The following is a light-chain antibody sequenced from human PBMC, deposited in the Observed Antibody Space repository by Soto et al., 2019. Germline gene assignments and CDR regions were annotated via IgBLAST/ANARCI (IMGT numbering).Light chain of an antibody. CDR2: ANS. Sequence: QPVLTQPPSVSGAPGQRVTISCTGTSSNIGAGYDVHWYKHLPGTAPKLLIYANSDRPSGVPDRFSGSKSATSASLAITGLQAEDEADYYCQSYDTSLSGSVFGRGTKLTVL. J-gene: IGLJ2*01. CDR1: SSNIGAGYD. CDR3: QSYDTSLSGSV. V-gene: IGLV1-40*01.